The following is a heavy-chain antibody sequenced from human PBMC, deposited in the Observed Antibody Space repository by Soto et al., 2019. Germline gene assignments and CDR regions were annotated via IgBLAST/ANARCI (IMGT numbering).Heavy chain of an antibody. D-gene: IGHD3-10*01. V-gene: IGHV3-30*18. Sequence: QVQLVESGGGVVQPGRSLRLSCAASGFTFSSYGMHWVRQAPGKGLEWVTVISFDGSNKYYADSVKGRFTISRDISNNTLYLQMDSLRTEDTAVYYCAKDLGDYGSARGSHGMDVWGQGTTVTVSS. CDR3: AKDLGDYGSARGSHGMDV. J-gene: IGHJ6*02. CDR1: GFTFSSYG. CDR2: ISFDGSNK.